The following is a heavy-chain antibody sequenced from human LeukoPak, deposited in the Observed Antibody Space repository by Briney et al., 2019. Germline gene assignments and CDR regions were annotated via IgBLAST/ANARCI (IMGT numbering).Heavy chain of an antibody. CDR1: GGTFSGYA. Sequence: GASVKVSCKASGGTFSGYAISWVRQAPGQGLEWMGGIIPIFGTANYAQKFQGRVTITTDESTSTAYMELSSLRSEDTAVYYCARDCAYYYGSGSYYNTNWFDPWGQGTLVTVSS. CDR3: ARDCAYYYGSGSYYNTNWFDP. V-gene: IGHV1-69*05. CDR2: IIPIFGTA. J-gene: IGHJ5*02. D-gene: IGHD3-10*01.